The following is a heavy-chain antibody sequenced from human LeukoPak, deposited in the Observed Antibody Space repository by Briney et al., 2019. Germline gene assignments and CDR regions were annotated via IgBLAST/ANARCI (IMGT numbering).Heavy chain of an antibody. Sequence: GGSLRLSCAASGFTFSDYYMSWIRQAPGKGLEWVSAISGSGGSTYYADSVKGRFTISRDNSKNTLYLQMNSLRAEDTAVYYCAKVPPYSSPYNWFDPWGQGTLVTVSS. CDR2: ISGSGGST. CDR3: AKVPPYSSPYNWFDP. V-gene: IGHV3-23*01. D-gene: IGHD6-13*01. J-gene: IGHJ5*02. CDR1: GFTFSDYY.